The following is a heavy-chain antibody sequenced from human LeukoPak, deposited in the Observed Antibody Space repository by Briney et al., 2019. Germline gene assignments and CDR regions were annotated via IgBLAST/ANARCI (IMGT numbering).Heavy chain of an antibody. CDR3: ARDLRHSGYDWPWYYYYGMDV. CDR1: GFTFSSYW. D-gene: IGHD5-12*01. V-gene: IGHV3-74*01. CDR2: INSDGSST. J-gene: IGHJ6*02. Sequence: AGGSLRLSCAASGFTFSSYWMHWVRQAPGKGLVWVSRINSDGSSTSYADSVKGRFTISRDNAKNTLYLQMNSLRAEDTAVYYCARDLRHSGYDWPWYYYYGMDVWGQGTTVTVSS.